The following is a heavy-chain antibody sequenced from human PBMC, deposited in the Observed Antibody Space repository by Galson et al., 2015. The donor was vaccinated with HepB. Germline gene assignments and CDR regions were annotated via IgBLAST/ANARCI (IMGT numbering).Heavy chain of an antibody. J-gene: IGHJ6*02. CDR1: GFTFSSYW. CDR2: INSDGSST. V-gene: IGHV3-74*01. Sequence: SLRLSCAASGFTFSSYWMHWVRQAPGKGLVWVSRINSDGSSTSYADSVKGRFTISRDNAKNTLYLQMNSLRAEDTAVYYCVGFGDSWSNPTRYYYGMDVWGQGTTVAVSS. CDR3: VGFGDSWSNPTRYYYGMDV. D-gene: IGHD3-10*01.